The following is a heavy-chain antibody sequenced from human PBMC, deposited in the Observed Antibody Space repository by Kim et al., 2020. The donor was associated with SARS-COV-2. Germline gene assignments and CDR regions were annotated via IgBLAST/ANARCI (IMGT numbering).Heavy chain of an antibody. Sequence: GGSLRLSCAASGFTFSSYGMHWVRQAPGKGLEWVAVISYDGSNKYYADSVKGRFTISRDNSKNTLYLQMNSLRAEDTAVYYCASSDPMVNAYFDYWGQGTLVTVSS. J-gene: IGHJ4*02. CDR2: ISYDGSNK. CDR3: ASSDPMVNAYFDY. V-gene: IGHV3-30*03. CDR1: GFTFSSYG. D-gene: IGHD5-18*01.